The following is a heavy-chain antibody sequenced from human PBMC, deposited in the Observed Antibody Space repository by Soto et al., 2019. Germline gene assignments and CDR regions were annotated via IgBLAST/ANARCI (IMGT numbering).Heavy chain of an antibody. CDR3: ARDKDREQLGGNYYYTWDV. CDR1: GDTFDTFA. Sequence: QVQLVQSGAEVLKPGSSVKVSCKASGDTFDTFAISWVRQAPGQGLEWMGGIIPIVRTPDYAQKFQGRVTITADVSTSTAYMELSSLRSEDTAVYYCARDKDREQLGGNYYYTWDVWGQGTTVTVSS. V-gene: IGHV1-69*12. J-gene: IGHJ6*02. CDR2: IIPIVRTP. D-gene: IGHD1-1*01.